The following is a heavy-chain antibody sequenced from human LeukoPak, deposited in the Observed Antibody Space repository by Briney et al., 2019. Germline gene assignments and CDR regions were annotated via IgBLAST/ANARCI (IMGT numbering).Heavy chain of an antibody. CDR1: GFTFSSYS. D-gene: IGHD3-16*01. V-gene: IGHV3-48*02. Sequence: GGSLRLSCAASGFTFSSYSMNWVRQAPGKGLEWVSYISSSSSTIYYADSVKGRFTISRDNAKNSLYLQMNSLRDEDTAVYYCARAQAGGDSYYDSGTSPNIHYWGQGTLVTVSS. CDR2: ISSSSSTI. CDR3: ARAQAGGDSYYDSGTSPNIHY. J-gene: IGHJ4*02.